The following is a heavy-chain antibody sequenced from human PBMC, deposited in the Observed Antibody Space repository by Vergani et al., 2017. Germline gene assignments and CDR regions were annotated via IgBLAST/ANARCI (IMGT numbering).Heavy chain of an antibody. D-gene: IGHD3-10*01. CDR1: GGSISSGGYS. Sequence: QLQLQESGSGLVKPSQTLSLTCAVSGGSISSGGYSWSWIRQPPGKGLEWIGYIYHSGSTYYNPSLKSRVTISVDTSKNQFSLKLSSVTAADTAVYYCARGTYYYGSGSYYNVTVDYWGQGTLVTVSS. CDR3: ARGTYYYGSGSYYNVTVDY. V-gene: IGHV4-30-2*01. J-gene: IGHJ4*02. CDR2: IYHSGST.